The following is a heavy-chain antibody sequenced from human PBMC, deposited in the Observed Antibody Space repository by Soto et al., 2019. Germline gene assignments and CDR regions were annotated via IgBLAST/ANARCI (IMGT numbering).Heavy chain of an antibody. D-gene: IGHD3-16*01. CDR1: GGTFSSYA. CDR3: ARDYEGGSRPFDY. V-gene: IGHV1-69*13. Sequence: ASVKVSCKASGGTFSSYAISWVRQAPGQGLEWMGGIIPIFGTANYAQKFQGRVTITADESTSTAYMELSSLRSEDTAVYYCARDYEGGSRPFDYWGQGTLVTVSS. J-gene: IGHJ4*02. CDR2: IIPIFGTA.